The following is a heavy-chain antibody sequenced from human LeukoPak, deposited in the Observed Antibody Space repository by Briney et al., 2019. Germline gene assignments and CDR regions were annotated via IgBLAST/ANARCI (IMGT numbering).Heavy chain of an antibody. Sequence: PSETLSLTCAVYGGSFSGYYWSWIRQPPGKGLEWIGEINHNGSTNYNPSLKSRVTISVDTSKNQFSLKLSSVTAADTAVYYCARGVPATYYYYYYYMDVWGKGTTVTVSS. D-gene: IGHD2-2*01. V-gene: IGHV4-34*01. CDR2: INHNGST. CDR3: ARGVPATYYYYYYYMDV. CDR1: GGSFSGYY. J-gene: IGHJ6*03.